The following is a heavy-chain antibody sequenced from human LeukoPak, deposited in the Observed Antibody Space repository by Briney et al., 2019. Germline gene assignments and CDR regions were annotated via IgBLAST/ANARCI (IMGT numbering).Heavy chain of an antibody. Sequence: PGGSLRLSCAASGFTFSSYWMSWVRQAPGKGLERVANIKQDGSEKYYVDSVKGRFTISRDNAKNSLYLQMNSLRAEDTAVYYCARDRTNIQLWSYYYMDVWGKGTTVTVSS. CDR3: ARDRTNIQLWSYYYMDV. CDR2: IKQDGSEK. D-gene: IGHD5-18*01. J-gene: IGHJ6*03. CDR1: GFTFSSYW. V-gene: IGHV3-7*01.